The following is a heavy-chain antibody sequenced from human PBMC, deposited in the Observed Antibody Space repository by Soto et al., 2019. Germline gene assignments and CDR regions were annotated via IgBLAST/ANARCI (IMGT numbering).Heavy chain of an antibody. J-gene: IGHJ6*02. D-gene: IGHD3-10*01. CDR2: IRGFSPYT. CDR1: GFTFRTYT. CDR3: ARDRGYDAHDYYYNAMDV. Sequence: GGSLRLSCISSGFTFRTYTMNWVRQAPGKGLEWVSGIRGFSPYTFYAESVKGRFTISRDKAKNSLYLQMNSLRAEDTAVYYCARDRGYDAHDYYYNAMDVWGQGTTVTVSS. V-gene: IGHV3-21*01.